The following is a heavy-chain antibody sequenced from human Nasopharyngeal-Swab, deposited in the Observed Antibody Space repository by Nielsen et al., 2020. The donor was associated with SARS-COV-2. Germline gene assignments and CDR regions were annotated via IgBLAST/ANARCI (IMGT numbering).Heavy chain of an antibody. V-gene: IGHV3-74*01. CDR1: GFSFRGYW. D-gene: IGHD2-15*01. CDR2: IDTDGSIT. Sequence: GESLKISCAASGFSFRGYWMHWVRQVPGEGLVWVSRIDTDGSITNYADSVKGRFTISRDNAKNTLYLQMSSLRADDTAVYYCARDVGGRDNYWGQGALVTVSS. J-gene: IGHJ4*02. CDR3: ARDVGGRDNY.